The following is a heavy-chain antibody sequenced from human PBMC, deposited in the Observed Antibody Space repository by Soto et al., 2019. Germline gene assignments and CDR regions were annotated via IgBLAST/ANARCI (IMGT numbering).Heavy chain of an antibody. D-gene: IGHD2-2*01. CDR1: GFTFSSYA. CDR2: ISGSGGST. V-gene: IGHV3-23*01. J-gene: IGHJ6*02. Sequence: GGSLRLSCAASGFTFSSYAMSWVRQAPGKGLEWVSAISGSGGSTYYADSVKGRFTISRDNSKNTLYLQMNSLRAEDAAVYYCANTLVPAASGGMDVWGQGTTVTVSS. CDR3: ANTLVPAASGGMDV.